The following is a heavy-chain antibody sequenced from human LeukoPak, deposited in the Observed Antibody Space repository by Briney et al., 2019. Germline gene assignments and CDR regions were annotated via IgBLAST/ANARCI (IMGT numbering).Heavy chain of an antibody. CDR2: IYYSGTT. Sequence: PSEILSLTCTVSAGSISNSHDYWGWIRQPPGKGLDWIGSIYYSGTTYYNSSLKSRVIISVDTSKNQFSLKLTSVTATDTAVYYCARHEAQDFDYWGQGTLVTVSS. CDR1: AGSISNSHDY. V-gene: IGHV4-39*01. CDR3: ARHEAQDFDY. J-gene: IGHJ4*02.